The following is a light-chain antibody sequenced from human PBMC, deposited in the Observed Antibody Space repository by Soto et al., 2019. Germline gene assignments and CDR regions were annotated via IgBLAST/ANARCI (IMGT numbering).Light chain of an antibody. Sequence: DIQMTQSTSSLSASVGDRVTITCRASQTISRALNWYQQKPGKAPKLLIYAASNLRGGVPSRFSGSGSGTDFILTISSVKSEDFATYYCQQSYSAPTFGGGTKVDIK. CDR3: QQSYSAPT. CDR1: QTISRA. CDR2: AAS. J-gene: IGKJ4*01. V-gene: IGKV1-39*01.